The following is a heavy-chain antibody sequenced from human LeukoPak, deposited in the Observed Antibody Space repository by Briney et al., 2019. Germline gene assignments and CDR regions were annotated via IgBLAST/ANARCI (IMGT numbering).Heavy chain of an antibody. CDR3: ARAGFAMAPLRGTPFDY. CDR2: INHIRST. V-gene: IGHV4-34*01. CDR1: GGSFSGYY. J-gene: IGHJ4*02. D-gene: IGHD5-18*01. Sequence: KPSESLSLTCAVYGGSFSGYYWSWIRQPPGKGLEWIGEINHIRSTNYNPSLKSRVTISVDTSKNQFSLKLTSVTAADTAVYYCARAGFAMAPLRGTPFDYWGQGTLVTVSS.